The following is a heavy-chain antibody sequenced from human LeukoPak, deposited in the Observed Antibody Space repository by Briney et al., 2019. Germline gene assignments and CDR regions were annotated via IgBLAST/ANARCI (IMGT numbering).Heavy chain of an antibody. V-gene: IGHV1-69*13. J-gene: IGHJ4*02. D-gene: IGHD3-9*01. CDR3: ATKIDILTASGLGHHIPHYFDY. CDR2: IIPISATT. Sequence: SVKVSCKTSGGTFTTYAISWVRQAPGQGLEWMGGIIPISATTNYAQKSQGRVTITADESTDTAYMELSSLRSEDTAVYYCATKIDILTASGLGHHIPHYFDYWGQGTLVTVSS. CDR1: GGTFTTYA.